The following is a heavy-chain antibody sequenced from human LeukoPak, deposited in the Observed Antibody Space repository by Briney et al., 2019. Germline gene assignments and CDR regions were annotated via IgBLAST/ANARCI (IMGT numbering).Heavy chain of an antibody. CDR1: GDSITRNY. J-gene: IGHJ6*02. D-gene: IGHD1-1*01. CDR3: ARRNDPYDLDV. CDR2: IYYDGST. V-gene: IGHV4-59*08. Sequence: PSETLSLTCTVSGDSITRNYCTWVRQPPGKGLEWIGYIYYDGSTTYNPSLKNRVTISVGTAKNHFSLELSSVTAADTAVYYCARRNDPYDLDVWGQGTTVTVS.